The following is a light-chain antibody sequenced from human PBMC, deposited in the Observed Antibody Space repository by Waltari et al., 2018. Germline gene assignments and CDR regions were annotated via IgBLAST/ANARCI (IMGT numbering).Light chain of an antibody. CDR1: GSNIGAYD. CDR2: GVN. Sequence: QSVLTQPPSVSGAPGQRVTLSCTGSGSNIGAYDVHWYQHRPGKTPTLLIYGVNNRPSGVLVRCVGSKAGTSASLAITRLRAEDEGVYYCQSYDTSLSVVFGGGTKLTVL. J-gene: IGLJ2*01. V-gene: IGLV1-40*01. CDR3: QSYDTSLSVV.